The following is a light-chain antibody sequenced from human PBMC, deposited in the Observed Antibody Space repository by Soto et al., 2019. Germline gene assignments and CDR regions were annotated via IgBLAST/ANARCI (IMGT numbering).Light chain of an antibody. CDR1: QSVSSN. CDR3: QQYNNWPPWT. CDR2: GAS. Sequence: EIVMTQSPATLSVSPGERATLSCRASQSVSSNLAWYQQKPGQAPRLLIYGASTRATGIPARFSGSGSGTDFTITISSLQSEDFVVYYCQQYNNWPPWTFGQGTKVEIK. J-gene: IGKJ1*01. V-gene: IGKV3-15*01.